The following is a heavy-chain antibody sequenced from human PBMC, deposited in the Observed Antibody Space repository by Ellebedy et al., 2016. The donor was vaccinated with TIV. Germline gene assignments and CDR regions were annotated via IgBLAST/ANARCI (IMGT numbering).Heavy chain of an antibody. CDR3: ARDMSVAGTSRGGKEDY. CDR1: GFTVSSNY. V-gene: IGHV3-53*01. D-gene: IGHD6-19*01. CDR2: IYSGGST. J-gene: IGHJ4*02. Sequence: GESLKISCAASGFTVSSNYMSWVRQAPGKGLEWVSVIYSGGSTYYADSVKGRFTISRDNSKNTLYLPMNSLRAEDTAVYYCARDMSVAGTSRGGKEDYWGQGTLVTVSS.